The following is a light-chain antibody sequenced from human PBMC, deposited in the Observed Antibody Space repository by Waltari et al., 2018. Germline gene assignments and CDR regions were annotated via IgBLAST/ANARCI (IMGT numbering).Light chain of an antibody. CDR3: QQSYSILYT. V-gene: IGKV1-39*01. CDR1: QSISSY. Sequence: DIQMTQSPSSLSASVGDRVTITCRASQSISSYLNWYQQKPGKAPKLLIYAASSLQSGVPSRFSGSGSGTDFTLTISSLQPEDFATYYCQQSYSILYTFGQGTKVAIK. J-gene: IGKJ2*01. CDR2: AAS.